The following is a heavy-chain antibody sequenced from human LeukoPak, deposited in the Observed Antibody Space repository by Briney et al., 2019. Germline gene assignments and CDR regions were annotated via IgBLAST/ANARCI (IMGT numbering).Heavy chain of an antibody. V-gene: IGHV4-34*01. Sequence: PSETLSLTCAVSGGSFSGYYWSWIRQPPGKGLEWIGEINHSGSTNYNPSLKSRVTISVDTSKNQFSLKLSSVTAADTAVYYCARHGRGSSSWPWGQGTLVTVSS. J-gene: IGHJ5*02. CDR2: INHSGST. CDR1: GGSFSGYY. CDR3: ARHGRGSSSWP. D-gene: IGHD6-13*01.